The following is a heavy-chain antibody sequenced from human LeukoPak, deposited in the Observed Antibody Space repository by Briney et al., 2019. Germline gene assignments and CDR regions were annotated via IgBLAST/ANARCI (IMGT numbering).Heavy chain of an antibody. V-gene: IGHV3-23*01. J-gene: IGHJ4*02. CDR1: GFTFSNFE. CDR2: ITGSGAST. Sequence: GGSLRLSCAASGFTFSNFEMNWVRQAPGKGLEWVSTITGSGASTYYADSVTGRFTISRDNSKSTLLLQMSSLRAEDTAVYYCAQMVRGFNYWGQGTLVTVSS. D-gene: IGHD3-10*01. CDR3: AQMVRGFNY.